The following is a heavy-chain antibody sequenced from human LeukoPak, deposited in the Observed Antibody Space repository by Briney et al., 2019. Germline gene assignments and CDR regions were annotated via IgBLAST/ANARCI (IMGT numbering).Heavy chain of an antibody. CDR3: ARGARRLRGAFDI. CDR2: IGTAGDT. V-gene: IGHV3-13*01. CDR1: GFTFDDYA. D-gene: IGHD3-22*01. Sequence: GGSLRLSCAASGFTFDDYAMQWVRQATGKGLEWVSAIGTAGDTYYPGSVKGRFTISRENAKNSLYLQMNSLRAGDTAVYYCARGARRLRGAFDIWGQGTMVTVSS. J-gene: IGHJ3*02.